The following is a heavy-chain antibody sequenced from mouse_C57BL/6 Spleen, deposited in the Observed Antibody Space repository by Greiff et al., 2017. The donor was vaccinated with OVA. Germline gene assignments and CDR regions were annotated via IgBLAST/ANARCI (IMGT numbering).Heavy chain of an antibody. CDR1: GCAFSSSW. CDR3: ARWETAQATAWFAY. Sequence: VHLVESGPELVKPGASVKISCKASGCAFSSSWMNWVKQRPGKGLEWIGRIYPGDGDTNYNGKFKGKATLTADKSSSTAYMQLSSLTSEDSAVYFCARWETAQATAWFAYWGQGTLVTVSA. CDR2: IYPGDGDT. J-gene: IGHJ3*01. V-gene: IGHV1-82*01. D-gene: IGHD3-2*02.